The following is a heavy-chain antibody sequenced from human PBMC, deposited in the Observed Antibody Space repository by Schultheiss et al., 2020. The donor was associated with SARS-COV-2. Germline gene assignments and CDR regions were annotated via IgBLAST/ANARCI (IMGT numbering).Heavy chain of an antibody. V-gene: IGHV3-72*01. J-gene: IGHJ4*02. CDR1: GFTFSSYA. D-gene: IGHD3-22*01. CDR3: ARDHDDKFSWDF. Sequence: LSLTCAASGFTFSSYAMSWVRQAPGMGLEWVGRSKDKHENYNTEYAASVKGRFTILRDDSKNAMYLQMNSLKSDDTAVYYCARDHDDKFSWDFWGQGTLVTVSS. CDR2: SKDKHENYNT.